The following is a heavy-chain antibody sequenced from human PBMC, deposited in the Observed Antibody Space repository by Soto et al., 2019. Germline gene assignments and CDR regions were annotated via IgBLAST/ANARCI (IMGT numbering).Heavy chain of an antibody. CDR1: GYTFTTYG. J-gene: IGHJ4*02. CDR2: ISAYNGNT. CDR3: ARVSPGVYSGATVDY. D-gene: IGHD1-26*01. Sequence: QVQLVQSGAQVEKPGASVKVSCKASGYTFTTYGFSWVRQAPGQGLEWMGWISAYNGNTNYAQKLQGRVTMTTDTSTSTAYMELGGLRPDDTAVYYCARVSPGVYSGATVDYWGQGTLVIVSS. V-gene: IGHV1-18*01.